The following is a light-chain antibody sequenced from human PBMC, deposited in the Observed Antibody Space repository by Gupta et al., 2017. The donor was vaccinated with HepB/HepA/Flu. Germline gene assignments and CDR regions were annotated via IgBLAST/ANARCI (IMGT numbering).Light chain of an antibody. V-gene: IGKV1-27*01. CDR2: SAS. J-gene: IGKJ4*01. CDR3: QQDNSAPLT. CDR1: QAIRNY. Sequence: SVGDRVTITCRASQAIRNYLAWYQQRPGKVPKLLIYSASTLHSGVASRFSGSGSGTDFTLSISALQPEDVATFYCQQDNSAPLTFGGGTKVEIK.